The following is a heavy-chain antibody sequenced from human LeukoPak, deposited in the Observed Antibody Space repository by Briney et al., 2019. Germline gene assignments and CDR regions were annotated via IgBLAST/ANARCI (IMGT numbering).Heavy chain of an antibody. CDR3: AKDRKYSSSWFEFDY. CDR1: GFTFSSYA. J-gene: IGHJ4*02. D-gene: IGHD6-13*01. Sequence: GGSLRLSCAASGFTFSSYAMSWVRRAPGKGLEWVSAISGSGGSTYYADSVKGRFTISRDNSKNTLYLQVNSLRAEDTAVYYCAKDRKYSSSWFEFDYWGQGILVTVSS. V-gene: IGHV3-23*01. CDR2: ISGSGGST.